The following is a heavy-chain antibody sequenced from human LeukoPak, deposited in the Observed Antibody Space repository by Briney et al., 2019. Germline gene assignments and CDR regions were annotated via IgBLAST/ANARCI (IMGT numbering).Heavy chain of an antibody. D-gene: IGHD3-10*01. CDR1: GGSVSSGSCF. J-gene: IGHJ3*02. V-gene: IGHV4-61*01. CDR2: IYYSGST. CDR3: ARENVLLWFGEFTGAFDI. Sequence: PSETLSLTCTVSGGSVSSGSCFWSWIRQPPGKGLEWIGYIYYSGSTNYNPSLKSRVTMSVDTSKNQFSLKLSSVTAADTAVYYCARENVLLWFGEFTGAFDIWGQGTMVTVSS.